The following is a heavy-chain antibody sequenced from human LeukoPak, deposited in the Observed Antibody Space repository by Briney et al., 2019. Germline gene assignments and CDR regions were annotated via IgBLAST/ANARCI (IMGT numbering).Heavy chain of an antibody. CDR3: AKFRRYCSGGSCHPGAFDI. CDR2: ISYDGSNK. Sequence: PGGSLRLSCAASGFTFSSYGMHWVRQAPGKGLEWVAVISYDGSNKYYADSVKGRFTISRDNSKNTLYLQMNSLRAEDTAVYYCAKFRRYCSGGSCHPGAFDIWGQGTMVTVSS. V-gene: IGHV3-30*18. D-gene: IGHD2-15*01. CDR1: GFTFSSYG. J-gene: IGHJ3*02.